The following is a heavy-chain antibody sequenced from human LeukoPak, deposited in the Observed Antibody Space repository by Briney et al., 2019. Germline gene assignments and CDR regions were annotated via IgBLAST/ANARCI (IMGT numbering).Heavy chain of an antibody. CDR2: ISGSGGST. CDR3: AKDGYGSGSPWGDYYYYYGMDV. Sequence: GSLRLSCAASGFTFSSYAMSWVRQAPGKGLEWVSAISGSGGSTYYADSVKGRFTISRDNSKNTLYLQMNSLRAEDTAVYYCAKDGYGSGSPWGDYYYYYGMDVWGQGTTVTVSS. J-gene: IGHJ6*02. V-gene: IGHV3-23*01. CDR1: GFTFSSYA. D-gene: IGHD3-10*01.